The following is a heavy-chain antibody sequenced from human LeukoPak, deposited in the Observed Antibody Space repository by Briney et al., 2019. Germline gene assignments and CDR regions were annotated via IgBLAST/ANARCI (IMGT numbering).Heavy chain of an antibody. CDR2: IKSKTDGGTT. CDR3: ARAVQFRRPYYYYYMDV. J-gene: IGHJ6*03. Sequence: GGSLRLSCAASGFTFSNAWMSWVRQAPGKGLEWVGRIKSKTDGGTTDYAAPVKGRFTISRDDSKNTLYLQMNSLKTEDTAVYYCARAVQFRRPYYYYYMDVWGKGTTVTVSS. V-gene: IGHV3-15*01. CDR1: GFTFSNAW. D-gene: IGHD4-17*01.